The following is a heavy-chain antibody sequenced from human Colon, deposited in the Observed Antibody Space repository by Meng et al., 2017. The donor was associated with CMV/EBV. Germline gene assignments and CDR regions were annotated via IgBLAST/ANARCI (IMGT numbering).Heavy chain of an antibody. CDR2: MDPGSGNS. CDR1: GYSFASYD. D-gene: IGHD3-10*01. V-gene: IGHV1-8*01. Sequence: QVQLVQSGAEVKKPGASVKVSCKASGYSFASYDLNWVRLTDGQGLEWVAWMDPGSGNSTHEQRLQGRINLTRDTSTTTAYMELTNLRSEDTAVYFCARGNSWFVYWGQGTLVTVSS. CDR3: ARGNSWFVY. J-gene: IGHJ4*02.